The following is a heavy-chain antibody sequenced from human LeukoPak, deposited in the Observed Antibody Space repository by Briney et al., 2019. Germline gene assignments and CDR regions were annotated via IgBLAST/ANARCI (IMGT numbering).Heavy chain of an antibody. J-gene: IGHJ4*02. Sequence: GGSLRVSCAASGFTFNSYSMNWVRQAPGKGLEWLSHITSGSGTIYYADSVKGRFTISRDNAKNSLYLQMNSLRAEDTAAYYCARGLYGSGLYYFDYWGQGSLVTVSS. V-gene: IGHV3-48*01. D-gene: IGHD3-10*01. CDR1: GFTFNSYS. CDR3: ARGLYGSGLYYFDY. CDR2: ITSGSGTI.